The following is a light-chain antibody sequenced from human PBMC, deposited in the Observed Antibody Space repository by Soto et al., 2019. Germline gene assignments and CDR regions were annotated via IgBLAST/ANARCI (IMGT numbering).Light chain of an antibody. CDR3: QQYNNLPYT. V-gene: IGKV1-33*01. CDR1: QAISKY. J-gene: IGKJ2*01. Sequence: DIQMTQSPSSLSASLGDRVTITCQASQAISKYLHWYHQRPGKAPILVIYDASNLEAGAPSRFSGGGSGTSFTLTISSLQPEDICTYFCQQYNNLPYTFGQGTKLDIK. CDR2: DAS.